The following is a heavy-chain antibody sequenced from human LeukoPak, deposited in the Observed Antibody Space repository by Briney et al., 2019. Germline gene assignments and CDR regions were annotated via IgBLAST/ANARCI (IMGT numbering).Heavy chain of an antibody. D-gene: IGHD4-17*01. J-gene: IGHJ4*02. Sequence: ASVKVSCKASGYTFTSYDINWVRQATGQGLEWMGRINPNSGGTNYAQKFQGRVTMTRDTSISTAYMELSRLRSDDTAVYYCASRVPIDYGDQGRVVYWGQGTLITVSS. CDR3: ASRVPIDYGDQGRVVY. CDR2: INPNSGGT. CDR1: GYTFTSYD. V-gene: IGHV1-2*06.